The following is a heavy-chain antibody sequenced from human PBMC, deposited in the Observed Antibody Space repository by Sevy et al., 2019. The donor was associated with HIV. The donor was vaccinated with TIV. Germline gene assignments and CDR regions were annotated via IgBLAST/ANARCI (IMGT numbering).Heavy chain of an antibody. CDR3: VGPKVTPSNGRHYLAY. D-gene: IGHD6-19*01. CDR2: INYSGIT. Sequence: SETLSLTCTVSGASISSSGYYWGWIRQPPGKGLEWIASINYSGITFYNPSLKSRVTISADTSKNQFSLRLSSVTAADSSIYFCVGPKVTPSNGRHYLAYWGQGTVVSVSS. J-gene: IGHJ4*02. CDR1: GASISSSGYY. V-gene: IGHV4-39*01.